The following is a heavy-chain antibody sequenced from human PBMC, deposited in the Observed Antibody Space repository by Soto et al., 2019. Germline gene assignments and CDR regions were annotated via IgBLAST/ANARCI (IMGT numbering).Heavy chain of an antibody. CDR2: ISGSGGNT. J-gene: IGHJ4*02. V-gene: IGHV3-23*01. CDR3: ARRGSGSDYDY. CDR1: GFTFSSYA. D-gene: IGHD1-26*01. Sequence: EVQLLESGGGLVQPGGSLRLSCAASGFTFSSYAMRWVRQAPVKGLEWVSAISGSGGNTYYADSVKGRFTISRDNSKNTLYLQMNSLSAEDTAVYYCARRGSGSDYDYWGQGTLVTVSS.